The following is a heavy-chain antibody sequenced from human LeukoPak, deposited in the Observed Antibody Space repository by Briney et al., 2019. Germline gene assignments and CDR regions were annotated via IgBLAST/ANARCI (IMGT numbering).Heavy chain of an antibody. CDR3: SRRGRNSSGWQDYL. Sequence: SETLSLTCTVSGGSISSYYWSWIRQPPGKGLEWIANIYHTGSTNYNPSLSGRVTISIDTAKNQFSLKLTSVTAADTAVYYCSRRGRNSSGWQDYLWGQGTLVTVSS. D-gene: IGHD6-25*01. V-gene: IGHV4-59*01. CDR2: IYHTGST. J-gene: IGHJ4*02. CDR1: GGSISSYY.